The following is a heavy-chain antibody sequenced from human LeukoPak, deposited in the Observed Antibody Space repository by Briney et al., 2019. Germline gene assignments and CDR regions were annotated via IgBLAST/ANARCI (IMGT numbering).Heavy chain of an antibody. CDR1: GGSISSYY. CDR2: IYYDGST. V-gene: IGHV4-59*12. CDR3: AREGRYRYGYNEYHLYMDI. Sequence: SETPSLTCTVSGGSISSYYWSWIRQSPGKGLEWIGYIYYDGSTNYNPSLRGRVTISVDTPKNQFSLKLSSVTAAETAVYYCAREGRYRYGYNEYHLYMDIWDKGTTVTVSS. J-gene: IGHJ6*03. D-gene: IGHD5-18*01.